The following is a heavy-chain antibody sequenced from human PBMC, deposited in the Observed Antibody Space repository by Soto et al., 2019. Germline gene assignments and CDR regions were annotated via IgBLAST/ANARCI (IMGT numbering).Heavy chain of an antibody. V-gene: IGHV4-61*01. D-gene: IGHD3-22*01. CDR3: VRGGSGYPFDY. Sequence: QVQLQESGPGLVKPSETLSLTCSVSGGSPSSGSYYWSWIRQPPGKGLEWLGYIYYTGNTNYNPSLKSRAPISIDSSKNQFSLKVNSVTTADTALYYCVRGGSGYPFDYWGQGTLVTVSS. CDR1: GGSPSSGSYY. J-gene: IGHJ4*02. CDR2: IYYTGNT.